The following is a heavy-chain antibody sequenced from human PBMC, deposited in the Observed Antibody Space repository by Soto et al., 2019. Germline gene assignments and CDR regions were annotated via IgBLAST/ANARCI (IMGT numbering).Heavy chain of an antibody. Sequence: GGSLRLSCVASGFTFSDYALSWVRQAPGKGLEWVSGISAGGGATYYADSVKGRFSISRDNSKNTLSLQMNSLRAEDTAVYYCAKGIEYSSSGSYYFDHWGQGTLVTVSS. CDR2: ISAGGGAT. D-gene: IGHD6-6*01. J-gene: IGHJ4*02. CDR1: GFTFSDYA. V-gene: IGHV3-23*01. CDR3: AKGIEYSSSGSYYFDH.